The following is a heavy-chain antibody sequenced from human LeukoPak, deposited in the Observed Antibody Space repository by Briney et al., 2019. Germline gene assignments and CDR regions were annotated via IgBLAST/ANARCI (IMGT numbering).Heavy chain of an antibody. Sequence: AASVTVSCKASGYTFTGYYMHWVRQAPGQGLEWMGRINPNSGGINYAQKFQGRVTMTRDTSISTAYMELSRLRSDDTAVYYCARGTLAASSGRDYWGQGTLVTVSS. V-gene: IGHV1-2*06. CDR2: INPNSGGI. J-gene: IGHJ4*02. D-gene: IGHD6-25*01. CDR1: GYTFTGYY. CDR3: ARGTLAASSGRDY.